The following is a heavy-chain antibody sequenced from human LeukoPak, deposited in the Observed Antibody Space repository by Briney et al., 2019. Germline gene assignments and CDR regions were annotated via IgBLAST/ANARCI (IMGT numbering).Heavy chain of an antibody. CDR2: INSDGSRT. CDR3: ASGALEYSSVGYYYYYYMDV. Sequence: PGGSLRLSCAASKFSFSAYWMHWVRQAPGKGLVWVSRINSDGSRTNYADSVKGRFTISRDNAKNTLYLQMNSLRAEDTAVYYCASGALEYSSVGYYYYYYMDVWGKGTTVTVSS. CDR1: KFSFSAYW. V-gene: IGHV3-74*01. J-gene: IGHJ6*03. D-gene: IGHD6-6*01.